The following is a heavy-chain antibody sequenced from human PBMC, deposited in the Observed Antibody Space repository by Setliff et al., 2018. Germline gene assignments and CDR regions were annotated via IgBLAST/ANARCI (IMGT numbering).Heavy chain of an antibody. CDR3: ATVVRGGTSRTSYYYYYMDV. CDR1: GYPFIGYF. D-gene: IGHD1-26*01. V-gene: IGHV1-2*02. J-gene: IGHJ6*03. Sequence: ASVKVSCKASGYPFIGYFMHWVRQAPGQGLEWMGWINPKTGDTLYAPKFQGRVTMTRDRSSNTAYMDLSRLRSDDTGVYYCATVVRGGTSRTSYYYYYMDVWGKGTTVTVSS. CDR2: INPKTGDT.